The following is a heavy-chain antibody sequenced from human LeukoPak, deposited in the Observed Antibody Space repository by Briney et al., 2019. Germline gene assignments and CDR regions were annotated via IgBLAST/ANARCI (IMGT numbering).Heavy chain of an antibody. Sequence: PGGSLRLSCAASRFTFSSYELNWVRQAPGKGLEWVSFISGSGSTIYYADSVKGRFTISRGNAKNSLYLQMNSLRAEDTAVYYCAASGYSSGWRDYWGQGTLVTVSS. D-gene: IGHD6-19*01. CDR3: AASGYSSGWRDY. V-gene: IGHV3-48*03. J-gene: IGHJ4*02. CDR1: RFTFSSYE. CDR2: ISGSGSTI.